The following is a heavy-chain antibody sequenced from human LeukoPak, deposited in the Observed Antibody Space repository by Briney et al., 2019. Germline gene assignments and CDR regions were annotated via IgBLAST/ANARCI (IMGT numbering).Heavy chain of an antibody. CDR3: ARDSATKVRGPVIGSTDF. V-gene: IGHV3-7*01. CDR1: GFTFRTHW. Sequence: PGGSLRLSCAASGFTFRTHWMSWVRQAPGKGLEWVGNIKQDGSEKNYMDSVKGRFTISRDSAKNSLYLQMNSLRAEDTAVYYCARDSATKVRGPVIGSTDFWGQGTLVTVSS. D-gene: IGHD3-10*01. J-gene: IGHJ4*02. CDR2: IKQDGSEK.